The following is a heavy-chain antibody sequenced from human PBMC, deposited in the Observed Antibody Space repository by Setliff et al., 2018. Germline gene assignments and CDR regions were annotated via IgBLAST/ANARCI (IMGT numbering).Heavy chain of an antibody. D-gene: IGHD3-3*01. CDR1: GFIFDDYG. J-gene: IGHJ5*02. CDR3: ARDVFDFRPGQGSP. CDR2: INWSGGST. V-gene: IGHV3-20*04. Sequence: GGSLRLSCAASGFIFDDYGLGWVRQVPGKGLEWVSGINWSGGSTRYADSVKGRFTISRDNAKNSLYLQMNSLRVEDTAFFYCARDVFDFRPGQGSPWGQGTRVTVSS.